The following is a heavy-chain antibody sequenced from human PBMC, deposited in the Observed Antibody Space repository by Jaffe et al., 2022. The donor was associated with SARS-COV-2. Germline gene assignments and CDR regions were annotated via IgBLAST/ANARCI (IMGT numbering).Heavy chain of an antibody. CDR3: ARGELVGALDY. CDR2: IYYSGST. Sequence: QVQLQESGPGLVKPSETLSLTCTVSGGSISSYYWSWIRQPPGKGLEWIGYIYYSGSTNYNPSLKSRVTISVDTSKNQFSLKLSSVTAADTAVYYCARGELVGALDYWGQGTLVTVSS. CDR1: GGSISSYY. J-gene: IGHJ4*02. D-gene: IGHD1-26*01. V-gene: IGHV4-59*01.